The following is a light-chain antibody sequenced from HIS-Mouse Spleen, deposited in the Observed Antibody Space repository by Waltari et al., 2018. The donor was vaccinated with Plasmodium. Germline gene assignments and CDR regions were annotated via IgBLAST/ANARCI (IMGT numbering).Light chain of an antibody. V-gene: IGLV3-19*01. CDR2: GKN. J-gene: IGLJ1*01. CDR3: NSRDSSGNHV. Sequence: SSELTQDPAVSVALGQTVRITCQGDSLRSYYASWYQQKPGQAPVLVTYGKNNRPSGIPDRFSGSRSGNTASLTITGDQAEDEADYYCNSRDSSGNHVFGTGTKVTVL. CDR1: SLRSYY.